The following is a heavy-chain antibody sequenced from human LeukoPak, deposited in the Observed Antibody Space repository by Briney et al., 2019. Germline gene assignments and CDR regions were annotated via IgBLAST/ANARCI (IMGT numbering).Heavy chain of an antibody. Sequence: PGGSLRLSCAASGFTVSSNYMSWVRQAPGKGLEWVSVIYSGGSTYYADSVKGRFTISRDNSKNTLCLQMNSLRAEDTAVYYCARDSSSWYRGGFDPWGQGTLVTVSS. CDR1: GFTVSSNY. J-gene: IGHJ5*02. V-gene: IGHV3-66*02. D-gene: IGHD6-13*01. CDR2: IYSGGST. CDR3: ARDSSSWYRGGFDP.